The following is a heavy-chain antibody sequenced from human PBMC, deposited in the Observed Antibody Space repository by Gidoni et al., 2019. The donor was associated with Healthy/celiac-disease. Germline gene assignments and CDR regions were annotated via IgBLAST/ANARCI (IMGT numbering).Heavy chain of an antibody. CDR2: IKSKTDGGTT. CDR1: GFTFSNAW. V-gene: IGHV3-15*01. Sequence: EVQLVESGGGLVKPGGSLRLSCAASGFTFSNAWMSWVRQAPGKGLEWVGRIKSKTDGGTTDYAAPVKGRFTISRDDSKNTLYLQMNSLKTEDTAVYYCTTTMIVVVITTPWGQGTLVTVSS. D-gene: IGHD3-22*01. J-gene: IGHJ4*02. CDR3: TTTMIVVVITTP.